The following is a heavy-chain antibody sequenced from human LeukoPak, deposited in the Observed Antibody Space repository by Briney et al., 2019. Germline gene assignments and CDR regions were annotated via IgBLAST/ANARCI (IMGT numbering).Heavy chain of an antibody. Sequence: SQTLSLTCTVSGGSISSGDYYWSWIRQHPGKGLEWIGYIYYSGSTYYNPSLKSRVTISVDTSKNHFSLKLSSVTAADTAVYYCAREAVAGGSGSNYYYYGVDVWGQGTTVTVSS. D-gene: IGHD3-10*01. CDR3: AREAVAGGSGSNYYYYGVDV. J-gene: IGHJ6*02. V-gene: IGHV4-31*03. CDR1: GGSISSGDYY. CDR2: IYYSGST.